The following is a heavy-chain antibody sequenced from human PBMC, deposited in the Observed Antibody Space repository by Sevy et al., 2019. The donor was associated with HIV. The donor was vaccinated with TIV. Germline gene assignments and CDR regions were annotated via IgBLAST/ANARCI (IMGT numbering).Heavy chain of an antibody. Sequence: QLGGSLRLSCAASGFTFSSYDMHWVRQATGKGLEWVSAIGTAGDTYYPGSVKGRFTISRENAKNSLYLQMNSLRAGDTAVYYCARARYYDSSGYYTYYFDYWGQGTLVTVSS. CDR3: ARARYYDSSGYYTYYFDY. D-gene: IGHD3-22*01. V-gene: IGHV3-13*01. CDR1: GFTFSSYD. J-gene: IGHJ4*02. CDR2: IGTAGDT.